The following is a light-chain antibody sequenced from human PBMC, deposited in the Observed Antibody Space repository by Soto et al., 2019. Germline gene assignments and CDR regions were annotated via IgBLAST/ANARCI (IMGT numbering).Light chain of an antibody. CDR2: DAS. J-gene: IGKJ1*01. CDR1: QSVSGK. V-gene: IGKV3-15*01. CDR3: QQSNDWPWT. Sequence: EIVMTQSPATLSVSPGEGATLSCRASQSVSGKLAWYQHQPGQTHRLLIYDASTRATGIPARFSGSGSGTDFTPTISSPQAEDFAVYYCQQSNDWPWTFGQGTKVEI.